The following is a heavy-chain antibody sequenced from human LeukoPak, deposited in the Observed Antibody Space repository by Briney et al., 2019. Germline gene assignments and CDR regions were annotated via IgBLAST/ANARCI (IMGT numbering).Heavy chain of an antibody. V-gene: IGHV5-51*07. CDR3: ARQGCSSTSCYLSPDY. CDR1: GYSFTSYW. J-gene: IGHJ4*02. D-gene: IGHD2-2*01. CDR2: IYPGDSDT. Sequence: GESLKISCKGSGYSFTSYWIGWVHQMPGKGLEWMGIIYPGDSDTRYSPSFQGQVTISADKSISTAYLQWSSLKASDTAMYYCARQGCSSTSCYLSPDYWGQGTLVTVSS.